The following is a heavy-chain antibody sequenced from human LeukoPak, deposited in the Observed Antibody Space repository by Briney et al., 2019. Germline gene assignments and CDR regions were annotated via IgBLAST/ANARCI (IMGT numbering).Heavy chain of an antibody. J-gene: IGHJ3*02. Sequence: YPSETLSLTCTVSGGSISSGGYSWSWSRQHPGKGLQWIGYIYHSGSTYYNPSLKSRVTISVDTSKNQFSLRVNSVTAADTAVYFCARDDTVISVFDIWGQGTMVTVSS. CDR3: ARDDTVISVFDI. V-gene: IGHV4-31*03. CDR2: IYHSGST. CDR1: GGSISSGGYS. D-gene: IGHD5-18*01.